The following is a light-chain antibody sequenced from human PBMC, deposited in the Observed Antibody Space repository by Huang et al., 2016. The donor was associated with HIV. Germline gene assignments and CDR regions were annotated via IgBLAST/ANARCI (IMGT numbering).Light chain of an antibody. CDR2: AAS. CDR1: QVISNW. J-gene: IGKJ5*01. V-gene: IGKV1-12*01. Sequence: DIQMTPSPSSVSASKGDRATITCRASQVISNWLAWYQQKPGKAPKLLIYAASTLRSGVPSRFSGSGSGTEFTLTVSSLQPEDFAAYYCQQANNFPKTFGQGTRLEIK. CDR3: QQANNFPKT.